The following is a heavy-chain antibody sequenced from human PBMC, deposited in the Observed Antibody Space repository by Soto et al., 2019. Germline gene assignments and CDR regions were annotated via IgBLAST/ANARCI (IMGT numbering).Heavy chain of an antibody. Sequence: ASVKVSCKASGYTFTSYGISWVRQAPGQGLEWMGWISAYNGNTNYAQKLQGRVTMTTDTSTSTAYMELRSLTSDDTAVYYCATYCRGGSCYVYWGQGTPVTVSS. V-gene: IGHV1-18*01. D-gene: IGHD2-15*01. J-gene: IGHJ4*02. CDR1: GYTFTSYG. CDR2: ISAYNGNT. CDR3: ATYCRGGSCYVY.